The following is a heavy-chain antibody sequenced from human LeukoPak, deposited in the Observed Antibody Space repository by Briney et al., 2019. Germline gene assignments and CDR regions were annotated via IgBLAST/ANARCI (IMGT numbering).Heavy chain of an antibody. D-gene: IGHD6-6*01. CDR2: INQDGSVK. V-gene: IGHV3-7*01. CDR1: GFTFSSYW. J-gene: IGHJ4*02. CDR3: ARDPVAAPYYDS. Sequence: GGSLRLSCAASGFTFSSYWMNWVRQGPGKGLEWVANINQDGSVKHFVDSVKGRFTISRDNAKNSVYLQMNSLRVEDTAVYYCARDPVAAPYYDSWGQGTLATVSS.